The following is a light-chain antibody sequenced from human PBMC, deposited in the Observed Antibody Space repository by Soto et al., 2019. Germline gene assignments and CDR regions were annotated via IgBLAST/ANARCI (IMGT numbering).Light chain of an antibody. CDR2: GAS. CDR3: QQYNNWPLT. Sequence: EIVMTQSPATLSVSPGERATLSCRASQSVSSNLAWYQQKPGQAPRLLIHGASTRATGISARFSGSGSGTEFTLTISSLQSEDFAVYYCQQYNNWPLTFGGGTKVEIK. J-gene: IGKJ4*01. V-gene: IGKV3-15*01. CDR1: QSVSSN.